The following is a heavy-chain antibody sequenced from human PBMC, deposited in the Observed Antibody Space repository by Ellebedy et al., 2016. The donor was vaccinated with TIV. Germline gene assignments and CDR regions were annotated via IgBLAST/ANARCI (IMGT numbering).Heavy chain of an antibody. CDR1: GYSFTSYW. CDR3: ARRITMVRGVIRETYAFDI. Sequence: GESLKISCKGSGYSFTSYWIGWVRQVPGKGLEWMGIIYPGDSDTRYSPSFQGQVTISADKPISTAYLQWSSLKASDTAMYYCARRITMVRGVIRETYAFDIWGQGTMVTVSS. V-gene: IGHV5-51*01. J-gene: IGHJ3*02. CDR2: IYPGDSDT. D-gene: IGHD3-10*01.